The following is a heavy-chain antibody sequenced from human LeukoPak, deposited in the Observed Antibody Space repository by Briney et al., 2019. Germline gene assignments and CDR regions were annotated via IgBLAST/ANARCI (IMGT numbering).Heavy chain of an antibody. V-gene: IGHV4-31*03. CDR1: GGSISSGGYY. D-gene: IGHD1-26*01. CDR2: IYYSGST. CDR3: ARVGVGATTGNYYYYYYMDV. Sequence: SETLSLTCTVSGGSISSGGYYWSWLRQHPGKGLEWLGYIYYSGSTYYNPSLKSRVTISVDTSKNQFSLKLSSVTAADTAVYYCARVGVGATTGNYYYYYYMDVWGKGTTVTVSS. J-gene: IGHJ6*03.